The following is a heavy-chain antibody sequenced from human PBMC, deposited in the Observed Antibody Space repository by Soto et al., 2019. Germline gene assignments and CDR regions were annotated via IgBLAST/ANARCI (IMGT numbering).Heavy chain of an antibody. J-gene: IGHJ5*02. D-gene: IGHD1-26*01. V-gene: IGHV3-74*01. CDR2: INSDGIST. CDR1: VFTFSSYW. Sequence: GSLRLSCAASVFTFSSYWMHWVRQAPGKGLVWVSRINSDGISTSYADSVKGRFTISRDNAKNTLYLQMNSLRAEDTAVYYCARDGGIVGARGFDPWGQGTLVTVSS. CDR3: ARDGGIVGARGFDP.